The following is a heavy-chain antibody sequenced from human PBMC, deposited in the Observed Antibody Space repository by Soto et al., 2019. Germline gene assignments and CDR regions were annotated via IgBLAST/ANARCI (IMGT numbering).Heavy chain of an antibody. CDR3: AKDNYDSSGYYKGELDY. J-gene: IGHJ4*02. V-gene: IGHV3-30*18. CDR2: ISYDGSNK. D-gene: IGHD3-22*01. Sequence: GGSLRLSCAASGFTFSSYGMHWVRQAPGKGLEWVAVISYDGSNKYYADSVKGRLTISRDNSKNTLYLQMNSLRAEDTAVYYCAKDNYDSSGYYKGELDYWGQGTLVTVSS. CDR1: GFTFSSYG.